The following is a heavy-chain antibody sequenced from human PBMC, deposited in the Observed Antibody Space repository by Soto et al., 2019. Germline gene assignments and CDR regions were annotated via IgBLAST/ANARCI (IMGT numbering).Heavy chain of an antibody. Sequence: QVQLVQSGAEVKKPGSSVKVSCKASGGTFSSYTISWVRQAPGQGLEWMGRIIPIRGIANYAQKFQGRVTITADKSTSTAYMELSSLRSEDTAVYYCATGTREAAEYFQHWGQGTLVTVSS. CDR3: ATGTREAAEYFQH. D-gene: IGHD1-26*01. J-gene: IGHJ1*01. CDR2: IIPIRGIA. CDR1: GGTFSSYT. V-gene: IGHV1-69*02.